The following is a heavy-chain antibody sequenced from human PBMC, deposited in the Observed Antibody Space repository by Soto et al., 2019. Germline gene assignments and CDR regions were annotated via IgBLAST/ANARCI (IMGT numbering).Heavy chain of an antibody. J-gene: IGHJ5*02. Sequence: ASVKVSCKASGYTFSSYTISWVRQAPGQGLEWMGRIIPILGIANYAQKFQGRVTITADKSTSTAYMELSSLRSEDTAVYYCARVRVGATGSGFDPWGQGTLVTVSS. D-gene: IGHD1-26*01. CDR1: GYTFSSYT. V-gene: IGHV1-69*02. CDR2: IIPILGIA. CDR3: ARVRVGATGSGFDP.